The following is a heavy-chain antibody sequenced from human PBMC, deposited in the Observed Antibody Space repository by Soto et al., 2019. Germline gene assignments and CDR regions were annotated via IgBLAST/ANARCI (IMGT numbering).Heavy chain of an antibody. Sequence: PGGSLRLSCAASGFNFSSYAMHWVRQAPGKGLKWVAVISYDGSNKYYADSVKGRFTISRDNSKNTLYLQKGSLRAEDMAVFFCAIDGFCFYCYSDYAFDIWCQRTIVTVSS. CDR3: AIDGFCFYCYSDYAFDI. CDR1: GFNFSSYA. CDR2: ISYDGSNK. J-gene: IGHJ3*02. V-gene: IGHV3-30-3*01. D-gene: IGHD2-21*02.